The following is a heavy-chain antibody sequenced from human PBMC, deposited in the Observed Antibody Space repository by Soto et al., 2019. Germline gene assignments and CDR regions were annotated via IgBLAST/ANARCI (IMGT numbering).Heavy chain of an antibody. D-gene: IGHD2-15*01. CDR2: INSDGSVS. CDR1: GFTFSNYW. V-gene: IGHV3-74*01. J-gene: IGHJ6*03. Sequence: EVKLVESGGGLVQPGGSLRLSCAASGFTFSNYWMYWVRQAPGQGLVWVSRINSDGSVSRYADSVKGRLTISRDNVKHILYLQMNSLRVEDTAVYYCARGDCVGGSCYSLAGSFHYYMDVWGKGTTVTVFS. CDR3: ARGDCVGGSCYSLAGSFHYYMDV.